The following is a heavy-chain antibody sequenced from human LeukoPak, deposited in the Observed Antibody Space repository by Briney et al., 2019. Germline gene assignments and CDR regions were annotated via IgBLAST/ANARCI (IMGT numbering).Heavy chain of an antibody. D-gene: IGHD2-2*01. Sequence: PGGSLRLSCAASGFTFSSYAMHWVRQAPGKGLEWVAVISYNGSNKYYADSVKGRFTISRDNSKNTLYLQMNSLRAEDTAVYYCARADCSSTSCPNDYWGQGTLVTVSS. CDR3: ARADCSSTSCPNDY. CDR2: ISYNGSNK. V-gene: IGHV3-30-3*01. CDR1: GFTFSSYA. J-gene: IGHJ4*02.